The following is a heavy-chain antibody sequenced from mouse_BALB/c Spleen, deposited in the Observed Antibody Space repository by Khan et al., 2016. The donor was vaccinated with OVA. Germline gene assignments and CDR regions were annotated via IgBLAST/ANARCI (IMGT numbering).Heavy chain of an antibody. V-gene: IGHV2-6-1*01. CDR3: ARQPYYHYNIMDY. CDR1: GFSLTNYG. Sequence: QVQLKESGPDLVAPSQSLSITCTISGFSLTNYGVHWVRQPPGKGLEWLVVIWSDGSTTYNSALKSRLTISKDKSESQVFLKMNSLQTDDTAMYFCARQPYYHYNIMDYWGQGTSVTVSS. CDR2: IWSDGST. J-gene: IGHJ4*01. D-gene: IGHD2-10*01.